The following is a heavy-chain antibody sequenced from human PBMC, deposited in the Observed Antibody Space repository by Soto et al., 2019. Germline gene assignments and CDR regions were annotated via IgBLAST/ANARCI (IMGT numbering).Heavy chain of an antibody. V-gene: IGHV4-34*01. CDR3: ARGHDFWSGYYYYGMDV. Sequence: SETLSLTCAVYGGSFSGYYWSWIRQPPGKGLEWIGYINHSGSTNYNPSLKSRVTISVDTSKNQFSLKLSSVTAADTAVYYCARGHDFWSGYYYYGMDVWGQGTTVT. J-gene: IGHJ6*02. CDR2: INHSGST. CDR1: GGSFSGYY. D-gene: IGHD3-3*01.